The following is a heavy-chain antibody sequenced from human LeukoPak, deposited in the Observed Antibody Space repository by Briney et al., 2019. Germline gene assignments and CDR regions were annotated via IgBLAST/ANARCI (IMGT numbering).Heavy chain of an antibody. D-gene: IGHD5/OR15-5a*01. Sequence: ASVKVSCKASGYTFTGYYMHWVRQAPGQGLEWMGWINPDSGGTNYAQKFQGRVTMTRDTSISTAYMELSRLRSDDTAVYYCARGSSVFYYMDVWGKGTTVTVSS. CDR3: ARGSSVFYYMDV. J-gene: IGHJ6*03. V-gene: IGHV1-2*02. CDR1: GYTFTGYY. CDR2: INPDSGGT.